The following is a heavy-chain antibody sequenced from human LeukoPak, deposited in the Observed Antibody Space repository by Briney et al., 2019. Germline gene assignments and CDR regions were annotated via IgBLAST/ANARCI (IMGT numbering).Heavy chain of an antibody. V-gene: IGHV1-46*01. CDR2: INPSSGAT. J-gene: IGHJ3*02. D-gene: IGHD3-22*01. Sequence: GASVTVSCKTSGYTFTSYYIHWVRQAPGQGLEWMGIINPSSGATNYAQKFQDRVTMTRDTSTSTAYMELSSLRSEDTAVYYCAREKEGYYDSSGYYLGAFDIWGQGTMVTVSS. CDR1: GYTFTSYY. CDR3: AREKEGYYDSSGYYLGAFDI.